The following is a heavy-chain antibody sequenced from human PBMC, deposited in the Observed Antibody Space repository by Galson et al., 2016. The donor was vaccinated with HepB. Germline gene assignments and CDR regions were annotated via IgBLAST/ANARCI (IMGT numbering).Heavy chain of an antibody. CDR3: AREPTGRGVDAFDI. CDR2: IGSAGDT. D-gene: IGHD3-16*01. V-gene: IGHV3-13*04. Sequence: SLRLSCAASGFTFSRYDMHWVRQVTGKGLQWVSAIGSAGDTYYSGSVKGRFTISRENAKNSLYLQMNSLRAGDTAVYYCAREPTGRGVDAFDIWGQGTMVTVSS. CDR1: GFTFSRYD. J-gene: IGHJ3*02.